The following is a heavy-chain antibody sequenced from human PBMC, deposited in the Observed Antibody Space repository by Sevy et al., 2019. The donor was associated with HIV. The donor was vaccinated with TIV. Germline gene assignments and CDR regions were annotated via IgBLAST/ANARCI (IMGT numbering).Heavy chain of an antibody. CDR2: IKEDGSVK. V-gene: IGHV3-7*01. D-gene: IGHD6-13*01. Sequence: GGSLRLSCEASGFTFSSYWMSWVRQAPGKGLEWVANIKEDGSVKYYVETVKGRFTISRDNAKNSVYLKMNSLRAKDAALYYCVRAIGAAGSYWGLGTLVTVSS. CDR3: VRAIGAAGSY. CDR1: GFTFSSYW. J-gene: IGHJ4*02.